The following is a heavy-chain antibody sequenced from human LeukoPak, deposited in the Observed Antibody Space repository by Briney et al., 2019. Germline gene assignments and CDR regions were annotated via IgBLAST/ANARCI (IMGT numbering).Heavy chain of an antibody. CDR3: AKGGYYGSGSYPPDWFDP. D-gene: IGHD3-10*01. CDR1: GFTFSSYG. J-gene: IGHJ5*02. Sequence: GGSLRLSCAASGFTFSSYGMHWVGQAPGKGLEWVAVISYDGSNKYYADSVKGRFTISRDNSKNTLYLQMNRLRAEDTAVYYCAKGGYYGSGSYPPDWFDPWGQGTLVTVSS. CDR2: ISYDGSNK. V-gene: IGHV3-30*18.